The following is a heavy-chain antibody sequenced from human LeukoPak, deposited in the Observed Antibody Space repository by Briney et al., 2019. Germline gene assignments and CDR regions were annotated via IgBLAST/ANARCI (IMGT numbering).Heavy chain of an antibody. V-gene: IGHV3-7*03. CDR3: VREREGSNSEH. CDR1: GYMFGDYW. D-gene: IGHD1-26*01. CDR2: INQNEVVK. J-gene: IGHJ1*01. Sequence: GGSLRLSCVASGYMFGDYWMRWVRRAPGKGLEWVASINQNEVVKYYVDSVKGRFTISRDGSKNTLYLQLNSLRTEDTAIYYCVREREGSNSEHWGQGTLVTVSS.